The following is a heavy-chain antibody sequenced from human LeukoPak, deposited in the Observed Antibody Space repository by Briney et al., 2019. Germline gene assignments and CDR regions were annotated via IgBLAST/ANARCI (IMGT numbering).Heavy chain of an antibody. V-gene: IGHV3-23*01. CDR3: AKGRSMVRGVIPPIYYYMDV. Sequence: GGSLRLSCAASRFTFTSYAMSWVRQAPGEGLEWVSSISGSGGSTYYADSVKGRFTISRDNSKNTLYLQMNSLRAEDTAVYYCAKGRSMVRGVIPPIYYYMDVWGKGTTVTVSS. D-gene: IGHD3-10*01. J-gene: IGHJ6*03. CDR2: ISGSGGST. CDR1: RFTFTSYA.